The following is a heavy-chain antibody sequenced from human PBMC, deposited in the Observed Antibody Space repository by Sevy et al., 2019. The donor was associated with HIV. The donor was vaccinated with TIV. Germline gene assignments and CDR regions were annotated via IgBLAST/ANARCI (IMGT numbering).Heavy chain of an antibody. Sequence: ASVKVSCKVSGYTLTEFSMHWVRQAPGKGLEWMGTFDPEDGETIYAQKFQGRVTMTEDKSTDTASMELSSLGSEDTAVYYCATTKDYYDSSGYPFDYWGQGTLVTVSS. J-gene: IGHJ4*02. CDR3: ATTKDYYDSSGYPFDY. V-gene: IGHV1-24*01. D-gene: IGHD3-22*01. CDR2: FDPEDGET. CDR1: GYTLTEFS.